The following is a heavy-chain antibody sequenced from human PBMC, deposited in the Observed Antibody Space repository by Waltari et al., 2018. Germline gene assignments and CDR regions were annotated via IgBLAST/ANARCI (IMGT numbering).Heavy chain of an antibody. V-gene: IGHV4-39*07. J-gene: IGHJ5*02. CDR1: GGSISSSSYY. CDR2: IYYSGST. CDR3: ARSPPRDNWFDP. Sequence: QLQLQESGPGLVKPSETLSLTCTVSGGSISSSSYYWGWLRQPPGKGLEWIGSIYYSGSTYYNPSLKSRVTISVDTSKNQFSLKLSSVTAADTAVYYCARSPPRDNWFDPWGQGTLVTVSS.